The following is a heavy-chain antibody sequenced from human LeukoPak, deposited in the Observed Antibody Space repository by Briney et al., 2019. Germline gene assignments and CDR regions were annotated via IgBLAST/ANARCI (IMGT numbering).Heavy chain of an antibody. V-gene: IGHV3-48*04. CDR3: ARGMYYDFWSGYFLPGSMDV. D-gene: IGHD3-3*01. CDR2: ISSSGSTI. CDR1: GFTFSSYS. Sequence: PGGSLRLSCAASGFTFSSYSMNWVRQAPGKGLEWVSYISSSGSTIHYADSVKGRFTISRDNAKNSLYLQMNSLRAEDTAVYYCARGMYYDFWSGYFLPGSMDVWGQGTTVTVSS. J-gene: IGHJ6*02.